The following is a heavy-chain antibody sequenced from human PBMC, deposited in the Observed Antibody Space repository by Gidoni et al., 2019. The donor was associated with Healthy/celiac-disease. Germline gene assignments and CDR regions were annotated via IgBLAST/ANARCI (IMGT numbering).Heavy chain of an antibody. J-gene: IGHJ3*02. D-gene: IGHD6-19*01. CDR3: ARLVIAVAGTIDAFDI. Sequence: EVQLVESGGGLVQPVGSLRLSCAASGFPFSSFWRSWVRQAPGKGLEWVAKIKQDGSDKYYVDSVKGRFTISRDNAKNSLYLQMNSLRAEDTAVYYCARLVIAVAGTIDAFDIWGQGTMVTVSS. V-gene: IGHV3-7*01. CDR1: GFPFSSFW. CDR2: IKQDGSDK.